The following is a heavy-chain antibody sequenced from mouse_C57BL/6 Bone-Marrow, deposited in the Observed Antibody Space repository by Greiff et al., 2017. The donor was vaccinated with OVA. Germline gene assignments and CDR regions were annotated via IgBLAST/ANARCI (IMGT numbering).Heavy chain of an antibody. D-gene: IGHD1-1*01. CDR2: ISNLAYSI. CDR1: GFTFSDYG. Sequence: EVKVVESGGGLVQPGGSLKLSCADSGFTFSDYGMAWVRQAPRKGPEWVAFISNLAYSIYYADTVTGRFTISRENAKNTLYLEMSSLRSEDTAMYYCARDYYGKRDWYFDVWGTGTTVTVSS. V-gene: IGHV5-15*01. J-gene: IGHJ1*03. CDR3: ARDYYGKRDWYFDV.